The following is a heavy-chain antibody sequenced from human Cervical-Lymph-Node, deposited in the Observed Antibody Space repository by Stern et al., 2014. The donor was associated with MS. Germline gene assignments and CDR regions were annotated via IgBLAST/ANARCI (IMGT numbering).Heavy chain of an antibody. CDR3: ARNGIAYYYASGAFQF. CDR1: GYTFTGYH. J-gene: IGHJ4*02. D-gene: IGHD3-16*01. CDR2: INPNKGDT. V-gene: IGHV1-2*02. Sequence: QVQLGQSGAEVKKPGASVKVSCKASGYTFTGYHVHWVRQAPGQGHEWMGWINPNKGDTNYAQKFEGRVTMTRDTSMTTAYMEVNRLTYDDTAVYYCARNGIAYYYASGAFQFWGQGTLVTVSS.